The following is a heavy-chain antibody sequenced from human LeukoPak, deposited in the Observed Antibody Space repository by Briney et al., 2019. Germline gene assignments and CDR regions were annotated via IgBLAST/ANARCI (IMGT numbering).Heavy chain of an antibody. V-gene: IGHV4-39*07. Sequence: SETLSLTCTVSGGSISSSSYYWGWIRQPPGKGLEWIGSIYYSGSTNYNPSLKSRVTISVDTSKNQFSLKLSSVTAADTAVYYCARRGVPDYYYYMDVWGKGTTVTVSS. CDR1: GGSISSSSYY. CDR3: ARRGVPDYYYYMDV. J-gene: IGHJ6*03. CDR2: IYYSGST.